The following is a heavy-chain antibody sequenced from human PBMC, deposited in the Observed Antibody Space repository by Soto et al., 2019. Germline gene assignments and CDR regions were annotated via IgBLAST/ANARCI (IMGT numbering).Heavy chain of an antibody. CDR1: GGTFSSYA. V-gene: IGHV1-69*06. D-gene: IGHD3-22*01. J-gene: IGHJ4*02. Sequence: QVQLVQSGAEVKKPGSSVKVSCKASGGTFSSYAISWVRQAPGQGLEWMGGIIPIFGTANYAQKFQGRVTITADKSTSTAYMELSSLRSEDTAVYYCAREPGYYDSSGYSYLVGGFDSWGQGTLVTVSS. CDR3: AREPGYYDSSGYSYLVGGFDS. CDR2: IIPIFGTA.